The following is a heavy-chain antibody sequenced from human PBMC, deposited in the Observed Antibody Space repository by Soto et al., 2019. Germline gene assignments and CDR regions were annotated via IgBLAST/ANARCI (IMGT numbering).Heavy chain of an antibody. V-gene: IGHV3-33*01. CDR2: IWYDGSKK. J-gene: IGHJ6*02. CDR1: GFMFETYG. Sequence: GGSLRLSCAASGFMFETYGMHWVRQAPGKGLEWVAVIWYDGSKKYYADSVKGRFTISRDNSENTLDLQMSSLRAEDTAVYYCARADSGMDVGGQGPTVTVPS. CDR3: ARADSGMDV.